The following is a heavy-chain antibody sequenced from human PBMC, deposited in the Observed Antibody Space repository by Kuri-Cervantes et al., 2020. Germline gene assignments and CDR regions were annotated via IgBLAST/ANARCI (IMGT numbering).Heavy chain of an antibody. Sequence: GESLKISCAASGFTFSSYGMHWVRQAPGKGLEWVAVISYDGSNKYYADSVKGRFTISRDNSKNTLYLQMNSLRAEDTAVYYCAIIWFGELEIMDVWGQGTTVTVSS. CDR2: ISYDGSNK. CDR1: GFTFSSYG. J-gene: IGHJ6*02. V-gene: IGHV3-30*03. D-gene: IGHD3-10*01. CDR3: AIIWFGELEIMDV.